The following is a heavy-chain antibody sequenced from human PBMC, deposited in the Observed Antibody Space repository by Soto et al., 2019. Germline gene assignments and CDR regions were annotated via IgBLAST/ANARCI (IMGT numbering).Heavy chain of an antibody. CDR1: GFTFSSHA. Sequence: GGSLRLSCAATGFTFSSHAMNWVRQAPGKGLEWVSVISFGGTNKYYAESVRGRYTISRDNSKNVLYLYMNSLRPDDTAIYYCAKDRERDAWYEDYWGQGTLVTVSS. CDR3: AKDRERDAWYEDY. V-gene: IGHV3-30-3*01. D-gene: IGHD6-13*01. CDR2: ISFGGTNK. J-gene: IGHJ4*02.